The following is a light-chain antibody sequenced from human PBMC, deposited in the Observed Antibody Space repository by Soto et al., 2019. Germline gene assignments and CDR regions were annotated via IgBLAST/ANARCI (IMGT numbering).Light chain of an antibody. CDR1: SSDIGGYNY. CDR2: DVS. J-gene: IGLJ1*01. V-gene: IGLV2-14*01. Sequence: QSVLTQPASVSESPGQSITISCTGTSSDIGGYNYVSWYQQHPGKAPKLMIYDVSNRPSGASDRFFGSKSGNTASLTISGLRAEDEADYYCSSYTGSSTLYVFGTGTKVTVL. CDR3: SSYTGSSTLYV.